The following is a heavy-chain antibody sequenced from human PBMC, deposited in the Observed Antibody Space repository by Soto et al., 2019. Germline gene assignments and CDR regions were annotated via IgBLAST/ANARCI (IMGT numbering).Heavy chain of an antibody. Sequence: QVQLQESGPGLVKPSETLSLTCTVSGGSISSYYWSWIRQPPGKGLEWIGYIYYSGSTNYNPSLKSRVTISVDTSKNQFSLKLSSVTAADTAVYHCARARLSRSWWFDPWGQGTLVTVSS. V-gene: IGHV4-59*01. CDR2: IYYSGST. J-gene: IGHJ5*02. CDR1: GGSISSYY. CDR3: ARARLSRSWWFDP. D-gene: IGHD3-10*01.